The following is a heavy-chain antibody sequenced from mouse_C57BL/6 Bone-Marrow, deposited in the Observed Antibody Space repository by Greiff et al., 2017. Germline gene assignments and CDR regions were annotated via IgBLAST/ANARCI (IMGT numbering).Heavy chain of an antibody. J-gene: IGHJ3*01. V-gene: IGHV1-5*01. CDR3: TRRHYYGSTPFAY. D-gene: IGHD1-1*01. CDR2: IYPGNSDT. CDR1: GYTFTSYW. Sequence: VQLQQSGTVLARPGASVKMSCKTSGYTFTSYWMHWVKQRPGQGLEWIGAIYPGNSDTSYNQKFKGKAKLTAVTSASTAYMELSSLTNEDSAVYYCTRRHYYGSTPFAYWGQGTLVTVSA.